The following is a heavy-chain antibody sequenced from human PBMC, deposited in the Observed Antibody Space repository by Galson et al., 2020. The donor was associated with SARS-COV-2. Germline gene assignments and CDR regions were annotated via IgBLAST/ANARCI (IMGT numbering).Heavy chain of an antibody. Sequence: NSGGSLSLSCAASGYPFSTYSMNCVRLPPAKGLQWVSSISTRSSYTYHVPSVKGRFSISRDNTRNSLYLQMNSLRAEDTAGYYCARDEGIRGYNYGCLYYGMDVWGQGTTVTVSS. J-gene: IGHJ6*02. CDR2: ISTRSSYT. CDR1: GYPFSTYS. V-gene: IGHV3-21*01. D-gene: IGHD5-18*01. CDR3: ARDEGIRGYNYGCLYYGMDV.